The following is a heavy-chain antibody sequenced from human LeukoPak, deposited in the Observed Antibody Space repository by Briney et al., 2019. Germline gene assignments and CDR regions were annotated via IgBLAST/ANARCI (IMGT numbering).Heavy chain of an antibody. J-gene: IGHJ4*02. Sequence: PGESLRLSCVGSGFTFGDYWMTWVRQAPGKGLEWVANIQEDGTDKQYVDSVRGRFTISRDNAKNSLYLQMNSLRAEDTAVYYCARAPATNEWRCMDYWGQGALVTVSS. CDR2: IQEDGTDK. V-gene: IGHV3-7*01. D-gene: IGHD2-8*02. CDR3: ARAPATNEWRCMDY. CDR1: GFTFGDYW.